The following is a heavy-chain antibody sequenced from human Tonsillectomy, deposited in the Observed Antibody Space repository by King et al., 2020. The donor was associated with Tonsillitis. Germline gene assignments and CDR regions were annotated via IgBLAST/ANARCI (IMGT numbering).Heavy chain of an antibody. CDR1: GFTFDDDA. J-gene: IGHJ3*02. Sequence: VQLVESRGGLVQPGRSLRLSCAAAGFTFDDDAMHWVRQVPGKGLEWVSGISWNSNSIGYAASVKGRFTISRDNAKNSLYLQMNSLRAEDTALYYCARRPGIDAFDIWGQGTMVTVSS. V-gene: IGHV3-9*01. CDR2: ISWNSNSI. D-gene: IGHD6-13*01. CDR3: ARRPGIDAFDI.